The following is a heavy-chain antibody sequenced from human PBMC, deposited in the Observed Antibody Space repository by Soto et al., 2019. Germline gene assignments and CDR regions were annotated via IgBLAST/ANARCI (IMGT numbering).Heavy chain of an antibody. D-gene: IGHD2-8*02. CDR3: ATSTVSYALGQ. CDR2: VHRSGRS. Sequence: PSETLSLTCAVSGGSISSRNWHYWIRQPPGKGLEWIGEVHRSGRSNYNPSLKSRVAITVDKSKNQVSLEMTPVTAADTAVYYCATSTVSYALGQWGQGSLVTVSS. CDR1: GGSISSRNW. V-gene: IGHV4-4*02. J-gene: IGHJ4*02.